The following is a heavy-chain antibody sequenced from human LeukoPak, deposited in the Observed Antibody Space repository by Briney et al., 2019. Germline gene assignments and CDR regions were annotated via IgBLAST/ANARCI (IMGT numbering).Heavy chain of an antibody. CDR2: ISAYNGNT. J-gene: IGHJ3*02. Sequence: ASVKVSCKASGYTFTSYGISWVRQAPGQGLEWMGWISAYNGNTNYAQKLQGRVTMTTDTSTSTAYMELRSLRSDDTAVYYCARDHITMIVVVTEEPDAFDIWGQGTMVTVSS. V-gene: IGHV1-18*01. D-gene: IGHD3-22*01. CDR1: GYTFTSYG. CDR3: ARDHITMIVVVTEEPDAFDI.